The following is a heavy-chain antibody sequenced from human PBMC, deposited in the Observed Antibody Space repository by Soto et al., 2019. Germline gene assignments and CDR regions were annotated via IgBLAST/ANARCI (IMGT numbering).Heavy chain of an antibody. CDR3: FLYYQTYYDVLFGMDV. Sequence: GSLRLSCAASGFTFSSYWMHWVRQAPGKGLVWVSRINSDGSSTSYADSVKGRFTISRDNAKNTLYLQMNSLRAEDTAVYYCFLYYQTYYDVLFGMDVWGQWTTVSVS. CDR1: GFTFSSYW. J-gene: IGHJ6*02. V-gene: IGHV3-74*01. D-gene: IGHD3-9*01. CDR2: INSDGSST.